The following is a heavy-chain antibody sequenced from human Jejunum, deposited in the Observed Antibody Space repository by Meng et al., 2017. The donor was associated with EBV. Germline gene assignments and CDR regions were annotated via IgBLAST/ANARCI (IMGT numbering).Heavy chain of an antibody. V-gene: IGHV4-4*02. Sequence: VRRRESGQRPVNPSVPLSLTWAVSGGSISNNVWWNWVRQPPGKGLEWIGEIYHSGLTNYNPSLKSRVTISVDTSKNKFSLNLASVTAADTAVYYCARSPGSWRLDYWGPGTLVTVSS. D-gene: IGHD3-10*01. CDR2: IYHSGLT. J-gene: IGHJ4*02. CDR1: GGSISNNVW. CDR3: ARSPGSWRLDY.